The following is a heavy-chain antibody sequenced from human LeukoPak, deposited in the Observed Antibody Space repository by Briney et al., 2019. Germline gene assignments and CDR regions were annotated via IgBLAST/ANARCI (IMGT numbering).Heavy chain of an antibody. CDR3: ARASKNYYGSGSYFSYGMDV. CDR2: TYYRSKWYN. V-gene: IGHV6-1*01. Sequence: SQTLSLTCAISGDSVSSDSAAWNWIRQSPSRGLEWLGRTYYRSKWYNDYAVSVKSRITINPDTSKNQFSPQLNSVTPEDTAVYYCARASKNYYGSGSYFSYGMDVWGQGTTVTVSS. CDR1: GDSVSSDSAA. J-gene: IGHJ6*02. D-gene: IGHD3-10*01.